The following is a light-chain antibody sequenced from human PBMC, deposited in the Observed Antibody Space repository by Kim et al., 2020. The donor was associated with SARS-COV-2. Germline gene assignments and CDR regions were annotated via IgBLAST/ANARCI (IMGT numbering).Light chain of an antibody. CDR1: SSNIGNNY. J-gene: IGLJ3*02. V-gene: IGLV1-51*01. CDR3: GTWDSSLSADV. Sequence: GQKVTISCSGSSSNIGNNYVSWYQQLPGTAPKLLIYDNNKRPSGIPDRFSGSKSGTSATLGITGLQTGDEADYYCGTWDSSLSADVFGGGTQLTVL. CDR2: DNN.